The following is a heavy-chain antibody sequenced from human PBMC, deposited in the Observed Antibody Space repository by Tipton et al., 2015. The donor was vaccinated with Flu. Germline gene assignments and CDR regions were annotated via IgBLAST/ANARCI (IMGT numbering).Heavy chain of an antibody. V-gene: IGHV3-11*03. CDR3: AGRSETGKNVGPYSYGMDV. CDR1: GFIFSDYY. CDR2: ISTSYSYI. Sequence: SLRLSCVASGFIFSDYYMTWIRQAPGRGLEWVSYISTSYSYILYADSVRGRFTISRDNAKNSVYLQMNSLRAEDTAVYYCAGRSETGKNVGPYSYGMDVWGQGPTVPVSS. J-gene: IGHJ6*02. D-gene: IGHD1-1*01.